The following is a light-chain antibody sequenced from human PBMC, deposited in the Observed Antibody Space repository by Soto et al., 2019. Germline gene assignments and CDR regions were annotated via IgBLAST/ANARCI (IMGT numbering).Light chain of an antibody. J-gene: IGKJ5*01. CDR2: DAS. V-gene: IGKV1-5*01. CDR3: QQYNSYLIT. Sequence: DFQMTQSPSTLAASLGDRVTITCRASQNIRSRLAWFQQKPGKAPKLLIYDASSLESGVPQRFRGSGSGTEFTLTISSLQTDDFSTYYCQQYNSYLITFGQGTRLEIK. CDR1: QNIRSR.